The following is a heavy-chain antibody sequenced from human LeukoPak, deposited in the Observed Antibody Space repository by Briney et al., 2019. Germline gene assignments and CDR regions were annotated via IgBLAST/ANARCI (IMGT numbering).Heavy chain of an antibody. Sequence: GGSLRLSCAASGFTFNNYNMNWVRQAPGKGLEWVSSISGGSTYIYYADSVKGRFTISRDNTKNSLYLQMNSLRAEDTAVYYCARDGHATLLWFGVLTFDYWGPGILVTVSS. D-gene: IGHD3-10*01. J-gene: IGHJ4*02. CDR3: ARDGHATLLWFGVLTFDY. V-gene: IGHV3-21*01. CDR1: GFTFNNYN. CDR2: ISGGSTYI.